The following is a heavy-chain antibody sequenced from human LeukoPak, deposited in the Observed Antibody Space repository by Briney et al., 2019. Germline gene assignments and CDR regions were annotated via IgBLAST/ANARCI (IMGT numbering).Heavy chain of an antibody. CDR2: INPSGGST. Sequence: EASVKVSCKASGYTFTSYYMHWVRQAPGQELEWMGIINPSGGSTSYAQKFQGRVTMTRDTSTSTVYMELSSLRSDDTAVYYCAREYGDYYDYWGRGTLVTVSS. J-gene: IGHJ4*02. D-gene: IGHD4-17*01. CDR1: GYTFTSYY. V-gene: IGHV1-46*01. CDR3: AREYGDYYDY.